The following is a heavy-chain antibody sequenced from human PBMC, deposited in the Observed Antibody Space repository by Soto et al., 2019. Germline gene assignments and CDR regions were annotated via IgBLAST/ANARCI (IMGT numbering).Heavy chain of an antibody. D-gene: IGHD3-22*01. CDR1: GGSISSSNW. CDR3: ARSGYYRTYYYYYGMDV. J-gene: IGHJ6*02. V-gene: IGHV4-4*02. Sequence: SETLSLTCAVSGGSISSSNWWSWVRQPPGKGLEWIGEIYHSGSTNYNPSLKSRVTISVDKSKNQFSLKLSSVTAADTAVYYCARSGYYRTYYYYYGMDVWGQGXTVTVYS. CDR2: IYHSGST.